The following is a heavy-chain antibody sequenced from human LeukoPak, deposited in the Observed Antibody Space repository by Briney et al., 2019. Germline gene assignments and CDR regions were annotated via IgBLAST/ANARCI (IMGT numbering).Heavy chain of an antibody. D-gene: IGHD6-13*01. CDR2: IRYDGSNK. V-gene: IGHV3-30*02. CDR3: TTFTRFSSSWYQGWFDP. CDR1: GFTFSSYG. Sequence: PGGSLRLSCAASGFTFSSYGMHWVRQAPGKGLEWVAFIRYDGSNKYYADSVKGRFTISRDNSKNTLYLQMNSLKTEDTAVYYCTTFTRFSSSWYQGWFDPWGQGTLVTVSS. J-gene: IGHJ5*02.